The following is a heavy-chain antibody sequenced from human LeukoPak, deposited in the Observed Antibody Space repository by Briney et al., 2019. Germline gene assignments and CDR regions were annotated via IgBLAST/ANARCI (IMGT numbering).Heavy chain of an antibody. D-gene: IGHD3-22*01. CDR1: GGSISSGEYY. CDR2: IYYSGST. Sequence: SETLSLTCTVSGGSISSGEYYWSWIRQPPGKGLEWIGYIYYSGSTYYNPSLKSRVSISVDTSKNQFSLKLNSVTAADTAMYYCARDQTRSSGVDCWGQGTLVTVSS. CDR3: ARDQTRSSGVDC. J-gene: IGHJ4*02. V-gene: IGHV4-30-4*01.